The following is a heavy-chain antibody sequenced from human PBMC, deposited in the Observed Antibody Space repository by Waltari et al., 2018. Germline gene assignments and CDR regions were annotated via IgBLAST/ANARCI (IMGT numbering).Heavy chain of an antibody. D-gene: IGHD3-16*01. CDR1: GGTFSSYA. J-gene: IGHJ3*02. CDR3: ASPRRGWGSDAFDI. V-gene: IGHV1-69*05. Sequence: QVQLVQSGAEVKKPGSSVKVSCKASGGTFSSYAISWVRQAPGQGLEWMGGIIPIFGTANYAQKFQGRVTSTTDESTSTAYMELSSLRSEDTAVYYCASPRRGWGSDAFDIWGQGTMVTVSS. CDR2: IIPIFGTA.